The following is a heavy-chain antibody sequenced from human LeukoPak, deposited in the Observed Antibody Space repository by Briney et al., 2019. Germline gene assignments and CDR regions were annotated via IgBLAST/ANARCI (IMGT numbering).Heavy chain of an antibody. CDR2: ISAYNGNT. CDR3: ARDIVVVPAAMPGNWFDP. V-gene: IGHV1-18*01. D-gene: IGHD2-2*01. CDR1: GYTFTSYG. J-gene: IGHJ5*02. Sequence: ASVKVSCTASGYTFTSYGISWVRQAPGQGLEWMGWISAYNGNTNYAQKLQGRVTMTTDTSTSTAYMELRSLRSDDTAVYYCARDIVVVPAAMPGNWFDPWGQGTLVTVSS.